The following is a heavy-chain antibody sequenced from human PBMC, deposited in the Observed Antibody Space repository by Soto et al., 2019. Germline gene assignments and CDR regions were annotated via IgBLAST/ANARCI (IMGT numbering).Heavy chain of an antibody. J-gene: IGHJ4*02. Sequence: GGSLRLSCAASGFTVSSYSMNWVRQAPGKGLEWVSSISSSSSYIYYADSVKGRFTISRDNAKNSLYLQMNSLRAEDTAVYYCATDLSIAVAGTIDYWGQGTLVTVSS. CDR3: ATDLSIAVAGTIDY. CDR1: GFTVSSYS. V-gene: IGHV3-21*01. D-gene: IGHD6-19*01. CDR2: ISSSSSYI.